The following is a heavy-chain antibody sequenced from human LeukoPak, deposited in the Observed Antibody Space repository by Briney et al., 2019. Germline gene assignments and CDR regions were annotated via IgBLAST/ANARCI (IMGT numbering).Heavy chain of an antibody. CDR1: RYTFTDNY. CDR2: INANSGGT. Sequence: ASVKVSCKASRYTFTDNYIHWVRQAPGQGLEWMGWINANSGGTNYAQKFQGRVTLTRDASISTAYMELSGLRSDDTAVYYCARGPHYYDTITRCFDPWGQGTLVTVSS. CDR3: ARGPHYYDTITRCFDP. D-gene: IGHD3-22*01. J-gene: IGHJ5*02. V-gene: IGHV1-2*02.